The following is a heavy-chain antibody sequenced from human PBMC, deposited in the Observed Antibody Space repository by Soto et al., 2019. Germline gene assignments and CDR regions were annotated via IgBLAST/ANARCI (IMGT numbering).Heavy chain of an antibody. V-gene: IGHV3-30*18. J-gene: IGHJ5*02. CDR2: TSWDGSNK. CDR3: TNFGH. CDR1: GFTFSSYG. Sequence: QVQLVESGGGVVQPGRSLRLPCAASGFTFSSYGMHWVRQAPGKGLEWVAVTSWDGSNKYYADSVKGRFTISRDNSKNTLYLQMNSLRAEDTAVYYCTNFGHWGQGTLVTVSS.